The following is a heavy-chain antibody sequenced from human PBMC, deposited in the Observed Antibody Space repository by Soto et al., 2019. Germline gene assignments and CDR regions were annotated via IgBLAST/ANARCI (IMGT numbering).Heavy chain of an antibody. CDR1: GGSFSGYY. CDR3: ARHVKGNEPYYFDY. J-gene: IGHJ4*02. V-gene: IGHV4-34*01. Sequence: SETLSLTCAVYGGSFSGYYWSWIRQPPGKGLEWIGEINHSGSTNYNPSLKSRVTISGDTSKNQFSLKVKSVTAADTAVYYCARHVKGNEPYYFDYWGQGTLVTVSS. CDR2: INHSGST. D-gene: IGHD3-10*02.